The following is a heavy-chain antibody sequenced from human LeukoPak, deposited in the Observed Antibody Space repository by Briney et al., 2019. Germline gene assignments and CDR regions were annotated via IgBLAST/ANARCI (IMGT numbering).Heavy chain of an antibody. V-gene: IGHV3-74*01. J-gene: IGHJ4*02. CDR3: ARDHHDFWSGYPNY. CDR1: GITLRRYW. D-gene: IGHD3-3*01. Sequence: GSPKPSFSAPGITLRRYWVHWFRQAPGTGVVLVARNNRDGKITDYADSVRGRFTTSRDNPKNTVYLQMSSLRAEDTGVYYCARDHHDFWSGYPNYWGQGTLVIVSS. CDR2: NNRDGKIT.